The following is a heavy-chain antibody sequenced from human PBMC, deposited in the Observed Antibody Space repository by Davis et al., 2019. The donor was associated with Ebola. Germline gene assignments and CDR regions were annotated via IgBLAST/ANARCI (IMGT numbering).Heavy chain of an antibody. CDR1: GFTFSSYS. Sequence: GESLKISCAASGFTFSSYSMNWVRQAPGKGLEWVSSISSSSSYIYYADSVKGRFTISRDNAKNSLYLQMNSLRAEDTAVYYCARWTTVTTGDYWGQGTLVTVSS. V-gene: IGHV3-21*01. J-gene: IGHJ4*02. CDR2: ISSSSSYI. D-gene: IGHD4-17*01. CDR3: ARWTTVTTGDY.